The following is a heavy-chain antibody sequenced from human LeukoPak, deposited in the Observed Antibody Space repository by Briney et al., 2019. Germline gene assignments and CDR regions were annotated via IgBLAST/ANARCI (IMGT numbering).Heavy chain of an antibody. CDR3: ASERSGAFDI. CDR1: GGSISSYY. V-gene: IGHV4-59*08. J-gene: IGHJ3*02. D-gene: IGHD3-10*01. CDR2: IYYSGST. Sequence: SETLSLTCTVSGGSISSYYRSWIRQPPGKGLEWIGYIYYSGSTNYNPSLKSRVTISVDTSKNQFSLKLSSVTAADTAVYYCASERSGAFDIWGQGTMVTVSS.